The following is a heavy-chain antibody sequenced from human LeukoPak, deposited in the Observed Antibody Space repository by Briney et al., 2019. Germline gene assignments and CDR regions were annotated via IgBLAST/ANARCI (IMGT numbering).Heavy chain of an antibody. CDR1: GFTFSSYV. CDR3: ARGGGIVVVITMHY. D-gene: IGHD3-22*01. Sequence: GSLRLSCSASGFTFSSYVMHWVRPAPGKGLEWVAVIWYDGSNKYYVDSVKGRFTISRDNAKNSLYLQMNSLRAEDTAVYYCARGGGIVVVITMHYWGQGTLVTVSS. V-gene: IGHV3-33*01. J-gene: IGHJ4*02. CDR2: IWYDGSNK.